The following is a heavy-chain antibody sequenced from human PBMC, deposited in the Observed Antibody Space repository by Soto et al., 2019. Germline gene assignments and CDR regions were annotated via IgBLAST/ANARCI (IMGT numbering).Heavy chain of an antibody. J-gene: IGHJ6*02. CDR3: EAEMTFGKLSVV. D-gene: IGHD3-16*02. Sequence: QVQLVQSGAEVKKPGSSVKVSCKASGDTATNYVISWVRQAPGQGLEWMGGIFPKFGTTYSAQKLQDRLTITADESTSTVYMQLSSLRLDDTAVYYCEAEMTFGKLSVVWGQGTTVTGSS. CDR1: GDTATNYV. V-gene: IGHV1-69*01. CDR2: IFPKFGTT.